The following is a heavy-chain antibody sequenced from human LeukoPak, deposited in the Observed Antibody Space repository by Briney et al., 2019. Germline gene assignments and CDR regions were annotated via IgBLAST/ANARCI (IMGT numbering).Heavy chain of an antibody. Sequence: ASVKVSCKASGYTFTGYYMHWVRQAPGQGLEWMGWINPNSGGTNYAQKFQGRVTMTRDTSISTAYMELSRLRSDATAGYYCARLVGPAANSLAGYMDVWGEGTTVTVSS. D-gene: IGHD2-2*01. CDR2: INPNSGGT. CDR3: ARLVGPAANSLAGYMDV. V-gene: IGHV1-2*02. CDR1: GYTFTGYY. J-gene: IGHJ6*03.